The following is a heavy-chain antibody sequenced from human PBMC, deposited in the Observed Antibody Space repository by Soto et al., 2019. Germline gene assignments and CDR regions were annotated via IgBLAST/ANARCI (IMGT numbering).Heavy chain of an antibody. D-gene: IGHD6-19*01. CDR2: ISAYNGNT. J-gene: IGHJ4*02. V-gene: IGHV1-18*01. CDR3: ARKNPVAGSKYYFDY. Sequence: QVQLVQSGAEVKKPGASVKVSCKASGYTFTSYGISWVRQAPGQGLEWMGWISAYNGNTNYAQKLQGRVTTTTDTSTSTAYMELRSLRSDDTAVYYCARKNPVAGSKYYFDYWGQGTLVTVSS. CDR1: GYTFTSYG.